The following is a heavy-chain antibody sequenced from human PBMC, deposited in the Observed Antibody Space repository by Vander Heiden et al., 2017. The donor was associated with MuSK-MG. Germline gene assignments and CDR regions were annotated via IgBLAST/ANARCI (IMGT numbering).Heavy chain of an antibody. CDR1: GGTFSSYA. J-gene: IGHJ6*03. D-gene: IGHD3-10*01. CDR2: IIPILGIA. V-gene: IGHV1-69*10. Sequence: QVQLVQSGAEVKKPGSSVKVSCKASGGTFSSYAISWVRQAPGQGLEWIGGIIPILGIANYAQKFQGRVTITADKSTSTAYMELSSLRSEDTAVYYCAREGVHYYYYYYMDVWGKGTTVTVSS. CDR3: AREGVHYYYYYYMDV.